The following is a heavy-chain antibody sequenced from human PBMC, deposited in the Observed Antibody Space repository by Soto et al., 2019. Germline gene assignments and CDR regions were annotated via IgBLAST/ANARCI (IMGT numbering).Heavy chain of an antibody. V-gene: IGHV4-39*01. CDR3: ARRDDDYGDYDY. CDR1: GGSISSSSYY. CDR2: IYYSGST. Sequence: SETLSLTCTVSGGSISSSSYYWGWIRQPPGKGLEWIGSIYYSGSTYYNPSLKSRVTISVDTSKNQFSLKLSSVTAADTAVYYCARRDDDYGDYDYWGQRTLVTGSS. D-gene: IGHD4-17*01. J-gene: IGHJ4*02.